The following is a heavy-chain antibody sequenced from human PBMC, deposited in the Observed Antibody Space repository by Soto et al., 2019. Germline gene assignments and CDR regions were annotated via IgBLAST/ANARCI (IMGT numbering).Heavy chain of an antibody. CDR1: GGSISSSSYY. V-gene: IGHV4-39*01. J-gene: IGHJ6*02. D-gene: IGHD3-16*01. Sequence: NPSETLSLTCTVSGGSISSSSYYWGWIRQPPGKGLEWIGSIYYSGSTYYNPSLKSRVTISVDTSKNQFSLKLSSVTAADTAVYYCARHWRHYVWGSPRNMDVWGQGTTVTGSS. CDR3: ARHWRHYVWGSPRNMDV. CDR2: IYYSGST.